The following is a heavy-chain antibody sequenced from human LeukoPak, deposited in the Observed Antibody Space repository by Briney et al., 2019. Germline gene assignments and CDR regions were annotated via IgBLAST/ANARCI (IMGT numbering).Heavy chain of an antibody. CDR1: GYTFTSYA. CDR2: INTNTGNP. D-gene: IGHD3-22*01. Sequence: ASVKVSCKASGYTFTSYAMDWVRQAPGQGLEWMGWINTNTGNPTYAQGFTGRFVFSLDTSVSTAYLQISSLKAEDTAVYYCARDQYLGYYYDSSGYSYWGQGTLVTVSS. V-gene: IGHV7-4-1*02. CDR3: ARDQYLGYYYDSSGYSY. J-gene: IGHJ4*02.